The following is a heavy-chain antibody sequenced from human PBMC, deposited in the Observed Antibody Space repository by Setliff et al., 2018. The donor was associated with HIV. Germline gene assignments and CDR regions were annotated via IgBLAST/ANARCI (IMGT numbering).Heavy chain of an antibody. CDR3: TGDYNSGSYRLDY. J-gene: IGHJ4*02. CDR2: IYYSGST. Sequence: PSETLSLTCTVSGGSISNYYWSWIRQPPGKGLECIGYIYYSGSTNYNPSLRSRVTISVDTSQKQFSLKLNSVTAADTAVYYCTGDYNSGSYRLDYWGQGTPVAVSS. D-gene: IGHD3-10*01. V-gene: IGHV4-59*01. CDR1: GGSISNYY.